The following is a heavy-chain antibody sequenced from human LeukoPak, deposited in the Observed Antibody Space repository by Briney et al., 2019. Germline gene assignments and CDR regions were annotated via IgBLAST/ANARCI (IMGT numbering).Heavy chain of an antibody. CDR1: GGSISSGGYS. Sequence: SETLSLTCAVSGGSISSGGYSWSWLRQPPGKGLEWIGYIYHSGSTYYNPSLKSRVTISVDRSKNQFSLKLSSVTAADTAVYYCARDQYYYDSSGYYGHYFDYWGQGTLVTVSS. CDR2: IYHSGST. D-gene: IGHD3-22*01. CDR3: ARDQYYYDSSGYYGHYFDY. V-gene: IGHV4-30-2*01. J-gene: IGHJ4*02.